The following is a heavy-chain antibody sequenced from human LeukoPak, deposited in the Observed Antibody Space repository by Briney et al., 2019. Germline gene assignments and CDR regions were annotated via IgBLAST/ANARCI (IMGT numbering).Heavy chain of an antibody. V-gene: IGHV3-30-3*01. D-gene: IGHD5-24*01. Sequence: GGSLRLSCAASGFIFSTFAMHWVRQAPGKGLEWVAIVSYDGSNKYYADSVKGRFTISRDNSKNTLYLQMNSLRAEDTALCYCTRDTYNPDYWGQGTLVTVSS. J-gene: IGHJ4*02. CDR2: VSYDGSNK. CDR1: GFIFSTFA. CDR3: TRDTYNPDY.